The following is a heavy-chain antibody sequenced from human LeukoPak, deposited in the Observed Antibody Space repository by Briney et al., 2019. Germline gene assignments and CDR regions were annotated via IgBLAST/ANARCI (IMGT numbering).Heavy chain of an antibody. CDR3: ASSPPGGPIDY. D-gene: IGHD3-16*01. V-gene: IGHV3-48*04. J-gene: IGHJ4*02. CDR1: GFSLRSYS. CDR2: ISRDSRTI. Sequence: QPGESLRLSYAASGFSLRSYSMNWVRQAPGKGLEWVSIISRDSRTIVDADSVKGRFTISRDNAKHSLYLQMNSLRAEDTAVYFCASSPPGGPIDYWGQGVLVSVSS.